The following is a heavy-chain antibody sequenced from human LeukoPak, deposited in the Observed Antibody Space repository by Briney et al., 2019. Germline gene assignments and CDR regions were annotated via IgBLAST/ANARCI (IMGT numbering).Heavy chain of an antibody. V-gene: IGHV3-48*03. CDR2: ISSSGSTI. J-gene: IGHJ5*02. CDR1: GFTFSSYE. D-gene: IGHD6-13*01. Sequence: SGGSLRLSCAASGFTFSSYEMNWVRQAPGKGLEWVSYISSSGSTIYYADSVKGRFTISRDNSKNTLYLQMNSLRAEDTAVYYCARVGGIAAAGIMHNWFDPWGQGTLVTVSS. CDR3: ARVGGIAAAGIMHNWFDP.